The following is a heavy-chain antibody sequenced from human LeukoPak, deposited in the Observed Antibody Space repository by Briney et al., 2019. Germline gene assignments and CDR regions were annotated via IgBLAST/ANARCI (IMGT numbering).Heavy chain of an antibody. CDR3: ARYGVPAATPDY. CDR1: GGSISSYY. Sequence: PSETLSLTCTVSGGSISSYYWSWIRQPPGKGLEWIGYIYYSGNTNYNPSLKSRVTISVDTSKNQFSLKLSSVTAADTAVYYCARYGVPAATPDYWGQGTLVTVSS. J-gene: IGHJ4*02. D-gene: IGHD2-2*02. CDR2: IYYSGNT. V-gene: IGHV4-59*01.